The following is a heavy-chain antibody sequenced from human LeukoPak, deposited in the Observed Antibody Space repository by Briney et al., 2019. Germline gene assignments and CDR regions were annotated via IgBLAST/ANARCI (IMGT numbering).Heavy chain of an antibody. J-gene: IGHJ5*02. Sequence: GASVKVSCKASGYTLTAYYIYWVRQAPGQGLEWMGRINPNSGGADYAQNFQGRVTMTRDTSISTAYMELSRLRSDNTAVYCCARGYGIGGTCDLVENWPDLWGQGTLVTVSS. CDR2: INPNSGGA. V-gene: IGHV1-2*06. CDR1: GYTLTAYY. D-gene: IGHD2-15*01. CDR3: ARGYGIGGTCDLVENWPDL.